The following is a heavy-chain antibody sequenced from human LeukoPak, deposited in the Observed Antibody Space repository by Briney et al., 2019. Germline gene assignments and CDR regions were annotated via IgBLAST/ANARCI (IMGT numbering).Heavy chain of an antibody. CDR2: ISSSGSTI. J-gene: IGHJ4*02. CDR3: ASHSSGWYSDFDY. D-gene: IGHD6-19*01. V-gene: IGHV3-48*03. Sequence: GRSLRLSCAASGFTFSSYEMNWVRQAPGKGLEWVLYISSSGSTIYYAESVKGRFTISRDNAKNSLYLQMNRLRAEDTAVYYCASHSSGWYSDFDYWGQGTLVTVSS. CDR1: GFTFSSYE.